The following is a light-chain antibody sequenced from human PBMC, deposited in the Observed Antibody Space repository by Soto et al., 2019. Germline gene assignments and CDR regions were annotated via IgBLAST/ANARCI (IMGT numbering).Light chain of an antibody. Sequence: EIVMTQSPATLSVSPGERATLSCRASQRVSSNLAWYQQKPGQAPRLLIYGASTRDTGIPARFSGSGSGTEFTLTISRLQSEDFAVYYCQQYNNWPLTFGGGTKVEIK. CDR1: QRVSSN. CDR2: GAS. J-gene: IGKJ4*01. CDR3: QQYNNWPLT. V-gene: IGKV3-15*01.